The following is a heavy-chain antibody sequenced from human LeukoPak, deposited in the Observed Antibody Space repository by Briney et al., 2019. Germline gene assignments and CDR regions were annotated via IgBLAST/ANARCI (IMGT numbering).Heavy chain of an antibody. V-gene: IGHV3-23*01. CDR2: ISGSGGST. J-gene: IGHJ6*04. CDR1: GFTFSSYA. Sequence: GGSLRLSCAASGFTFSSYAMSWVRRAPGKGLEWVSAISGSGGSTYYADSVKGRFTISRDNSKNTLYLQMNSLRAEDTAVYYCAKLMVRGVSNYYYGMDVWGKGTTVTVSS. CDR3: AKLMVRGVSNYYYGMDV. D-gene: IGHD3-10*01.